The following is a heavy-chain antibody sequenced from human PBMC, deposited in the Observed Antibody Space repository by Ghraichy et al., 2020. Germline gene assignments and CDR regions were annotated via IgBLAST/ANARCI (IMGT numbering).Heavy chain of an antibody. CDR1: GFTFSTYT. D-gene: IGHD2-2*01. V-gene: IGHV3-21*01. Sequence: GSLRLSCAASGFTFSTYTMNWVRQAPGKGLEWVSSISSTSNYIYYADSVKGRFTISRDNAKNSLFLQMNSLRAEDTVVYYCARVVVPAASFYFYYMDVWGKGTTVTVSS. CDR3: ARVVVPAASFYFYYMDV. J-gene: IGHJ6*03. CDR2: ISSTSNYI.